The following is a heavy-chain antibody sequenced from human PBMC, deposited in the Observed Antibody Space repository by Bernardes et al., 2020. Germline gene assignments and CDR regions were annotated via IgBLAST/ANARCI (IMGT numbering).Heavy chain of an antibody. CDR2: ISAYNGNT. D-gene: IGHD6-6*01. J-gene: IGHJ5*02. CDR1: GYTFTSYG. CDR3: ARDGVYSSSSGEWFDP. Sequence: ASVKVSCKASGYTFTSYGISWVRQAPGQGLEWMGWISAYNGNTNYAQKLQGRVTMTTDTSTSTAYMELRSLRSDDTAVYYCARDGVYSSSSGEWFDPWGQGTLVTVSS. V-gene: IGHV1-18*01.